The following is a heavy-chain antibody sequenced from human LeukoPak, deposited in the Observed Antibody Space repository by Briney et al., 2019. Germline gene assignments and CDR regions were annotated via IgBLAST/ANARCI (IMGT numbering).Heavy chain of an antibody. D-gene: IGHD3-10*01. CDR1: GFTFSSNG. Sequence: GGSLRLSCAASGFTFSSNGMSWVRQAPGKGLEWVSAISGSGGSTYYADSVKGRFTISRDNSKNTLYLQMSSLRAEDTAVYYCAKGVRYGSGSYYGIDYWGQGTLVTVSS. V-gene: IGHV3-23*01. CDR2: ISGSGGST. J-gene: IGHJ4*02. CDR3: AKGVRYGSGSYYGIDY.